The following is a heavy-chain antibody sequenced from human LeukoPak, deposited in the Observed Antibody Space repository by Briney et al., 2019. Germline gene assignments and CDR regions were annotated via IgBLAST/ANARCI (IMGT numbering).Heavy chain of an antibody. Sequence: GGSLRLSCAASGFTFSSYGMHWVRQAPGTGLEWVAVISYDGSNKYYADSVKGRFTISRDNSKNTLYLQMNSLRAEDTAVYYCAKDRYYDYVWGSYRSYYFDYWGQGTLVTVSS. D-gene: IGHD3-16*02. V-gene: IGHV3-30*18. CDR1: GFTFSSYG. CDR3: AKDRYYDYVWGSYRSYYFDY. CDR2: ISYDGSNK. J-gene: IGHJ4*02.